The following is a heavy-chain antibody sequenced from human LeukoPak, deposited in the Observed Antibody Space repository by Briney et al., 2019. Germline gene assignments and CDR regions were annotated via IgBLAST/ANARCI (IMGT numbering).Heavy chain of an antibody. D-gene: IGHD6-6*01. CDR1: GFTFSSYG. J-gene: IGHJ4*02. Sequence: PGGSLRLSCVASGFTFSSYGMNWVRQAPGKGLEWVSGIRSSGAITYYADSVKGRFTISRDNSKNTMYLQMNSLRAEDTAVYYCARGTGIARPDYWGQGTLVTVSS. CDR2: IRSSGAIT. CDR3: ARGTGIARPDY. V-gene: IGHV3-23*01.